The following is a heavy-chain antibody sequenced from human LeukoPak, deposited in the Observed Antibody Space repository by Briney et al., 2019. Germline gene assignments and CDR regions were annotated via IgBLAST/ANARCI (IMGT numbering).Heavy chain of an antibody. CDR3: ARDLFGLFDY. CDR1: GFTFSSYG. CDR2: ISYDGSNK. D-gene: IGHD3-10*01. Sequence: PGGSLRLSCEAYGFTFSSYGMHWVRQAPGKGLEWVAVISYDGSNKYYADSVKGRFTISRDNSKNTLYLQMNSLRAEDTAVYYCARDLFGLFDYWGQGTLVTVSS. V-gene: IGHV3-30*03. J-gene: IGHJ4*02.